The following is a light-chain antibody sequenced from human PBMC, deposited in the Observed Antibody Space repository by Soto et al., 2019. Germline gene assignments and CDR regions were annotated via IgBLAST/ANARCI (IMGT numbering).Light chain of an antibody. J-gene: IGKJ5*01. CDR2: GAS. CDR1: QAVSSY. Sequence: DIQMTQSPSSLSASVGDRVTMTCRAGQAVSSYLNWYQHKPGTAPRLLVHGASRLQGGVPSRFSGSGSGTHFTLTITGLQPEDFATYYCQQSHTTPTTFGQGTRVDMK. V-gene: IGKV1-39*01. CDR3: QQSHTTPTT.